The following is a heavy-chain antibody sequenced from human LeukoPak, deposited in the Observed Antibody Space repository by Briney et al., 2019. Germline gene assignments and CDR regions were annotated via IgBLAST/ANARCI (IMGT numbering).Heavy chain of an antibody. J-gene: IGHJ4*02. CDR2: IKQDGSEK. Sequence: GGSLRLSCAASGFSFSSYWMNWVRQAPGKGLEWVANIKQDGSEKNYADSVKGRFTISRDNSKNTLYLQMNSLRAEDTAVYYCARDWNDVPDYWGQGTLVTVSS. CDR3: ARDWNDVPDY. CDR1: GFSFSSYW. D-gene: IGHD1-1*01. V-gene: IGHV3-7*01.